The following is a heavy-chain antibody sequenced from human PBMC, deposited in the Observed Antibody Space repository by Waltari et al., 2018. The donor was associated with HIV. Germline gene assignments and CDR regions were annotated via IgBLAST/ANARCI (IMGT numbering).Heavy chain of an antibody. V-gene: IGHV4-59*01. CDR2: TYYRGST. CDR3: ARSLAVDQQLVAYYYGMDV. Sequence: QVQLQESGPGLVKPSETLSLPCPVSGGSISSYYWSWIRQPPGQGLEWIGYTYYRGSTNYNPSLTSRVTISVDTSKNQFSLKLSSVTAADTAVYYCARSLAVDQQLVAYYYGMDVWGQGTTVTVSS. J-gene: IGHJ6*02. CDR1: GGSISSYY. D-gene: IGHD6-13*01.